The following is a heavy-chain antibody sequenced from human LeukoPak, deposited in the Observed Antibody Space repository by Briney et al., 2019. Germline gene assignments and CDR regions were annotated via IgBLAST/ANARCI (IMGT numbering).Heavy chain of an antibody. J-gene: IGHJ4*02. CDR2: IYSGGST. D-gene: IGHD3-3*01. CDR3: ARRDFWSGQLDY. CDR1: GFTVSSNY. V-gene: IGHV3-66*02. Sequence: GGSLRLSCAASGFTVSSNYMSWVRQAPGEGLEWVSVIYSGGSTYYADSVKGRFTISRDNSKNTLYLQMNSLRAEDTAVYYCARRDFWSGQLDYWGQGTLVTVSS.